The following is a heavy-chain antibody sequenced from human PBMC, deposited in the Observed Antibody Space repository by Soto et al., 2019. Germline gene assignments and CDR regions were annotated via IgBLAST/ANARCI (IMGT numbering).Heavy chain of an antibody. CDR3: AREAYASGSTPTLFDY. CDR2: IYYSGST. Sequence: QVQLQESGPGLVKPSQTLSLTCTVSSGSISSGGYYWSWIRQHPGKGLEWIGYIYYSGSTYYNPSLKSRVTISVDTSKNQFSLKLSSVTAADTAVYYCAREAYASGSTPTLFDYWGQGTLVTVSS. CDR1: SGSISSGGYY. D-gene: IGHD3-10*01. V-gene: IGHV4-31*03. J-gene: IGHJ4*02.